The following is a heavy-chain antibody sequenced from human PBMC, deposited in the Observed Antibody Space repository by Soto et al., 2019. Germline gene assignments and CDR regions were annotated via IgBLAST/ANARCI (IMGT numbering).Heavy chain of an antibody. D-gene: IGHD6-19*01. V-gene: IGHV1-3*01. Sequence: GGSVKVSCKASGYTFTSYAMHWVRQAPGQRLEWMGWINAGNGNTKYSQKFQGRVTITRDTSASTAYMELSSLRSEDTAVYYCARSPMGQWLVPDYWGQGTLVTAPQ. CDR1: GYTFTSYA. CDR2: INAGNGNT. J-gene: IGHJ4*02. CDR3: ARSPMGQWLVPDY.